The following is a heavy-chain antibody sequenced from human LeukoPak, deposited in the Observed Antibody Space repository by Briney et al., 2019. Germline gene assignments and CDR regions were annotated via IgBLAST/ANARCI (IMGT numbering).Heavy chain of an antibody. Sequence: GGSLRLSCAASGFSFSFYWMHWVRQAPGKGPVWVSRIKTDGSIADYADSVKGRFTISRDNAKNTLYLQMNSLRAEDTALYYCAKDTGYYYDSSNYLGYWGQGTLVTVSS. CDR2: IKTDGSIA. J-gene: IGHJ4*02. CDR1: GFSFSFYW. CDR3: AKDTGYYYDSSNYLGY. V-gene: IGHV3-74*01. D-gene: IGHD3-22*01.